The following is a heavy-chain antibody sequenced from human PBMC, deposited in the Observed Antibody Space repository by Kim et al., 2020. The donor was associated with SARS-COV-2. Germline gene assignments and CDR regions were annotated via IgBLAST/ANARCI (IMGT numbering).Heavy chain of an antibody. CDR3: ARVTYGAASHYYFDY. Sequence: GGSLRLSCAASGFTFSDYYLTWIRQAPGKGLEWLSYISATTNYAIYADSVKGRFTISRDNAKNSLYLQMNSLRAEDTAVYYCARVTYGAASHYYFDYWGQGHLVPVSS. D-gene: IGHD3-10*01. J-gene: IGHJ4*02. V-gene: IGHV3-11*05. CDR1: GFTFSDYY. CDR2: ISATTNYA.